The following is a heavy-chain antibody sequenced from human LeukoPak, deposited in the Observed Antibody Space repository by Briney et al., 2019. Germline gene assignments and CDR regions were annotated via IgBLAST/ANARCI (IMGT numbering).Heavy chain of an antibody. Sequence: PGGSLRLSCAASGFTFDDYVMHWVRQAPGKGLEWVSGISWSSGSIGYADSVKGRFTISRDNAKNSLYLQMNSLRAEDTALYYCAKVSRTYYHDSRCFDYWGQGTLVTVSS. CDR1: GFTFDDYV. CDR3: AKVSRTYYHDSRCFDY. V-gene: IGHV3-9*01. D-gene: IGHD3-22*01. CDR2: ISWSSGSI. J-gene: IGHJ4*02.